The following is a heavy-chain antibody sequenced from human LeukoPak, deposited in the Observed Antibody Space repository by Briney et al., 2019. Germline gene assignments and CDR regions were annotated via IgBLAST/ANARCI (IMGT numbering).Heavy chain of an antibody. D-gene: IGHD3-22*01. CDR3: ARVDGSRNSIFDY. CDR1: GFTFNSYW. J-gene: IGHJ4*02. Sequence: PGGSLRLSCAASGFTFNSYWMHWVRQAPGKGLVWVSRINPDGRSTNYADSVKGRFTISRDNAKNTLYLQMNSLRAEDTAIYYCARVDGSRNSIFDYWGQGTLVPVSS. V-gene: IGHV3-74*01. CDR2: INPDGRST.